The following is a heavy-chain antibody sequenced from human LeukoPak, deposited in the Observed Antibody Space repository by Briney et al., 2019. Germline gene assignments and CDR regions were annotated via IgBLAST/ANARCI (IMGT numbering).Heavy chain of an antibody. J-gene: IGHJ4*02. V-gene: IGHV3-64D*06. CDR3: VKEGGSATIRYYFDY. CDR1: GFTFSSYA. D-gene: IGHD5-12*01. CDR2: ISSNGGST. Sequence: GGSLRLSCSASGFTFSSYAMHWVRQAPGKGLEYVSAISSNGGSTYYADSVKGRFTISRDNSKNTLYLQMSSQRAEDTAVYYCVKEGGSATIRYYFDYWGQGTLVTVSS.